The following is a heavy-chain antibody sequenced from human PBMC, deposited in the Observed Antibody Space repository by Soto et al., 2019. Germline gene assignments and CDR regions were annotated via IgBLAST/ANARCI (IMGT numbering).Heavy chain of an antibody. CDR2: ISAYNGNT. V-gene: IGHV1-18*01. D-gene: IGHD5-12*01. J-gene: IGHJ3*02. CDR1: GYTFTSYG. CDR3: ARDKRMAKPSSPDAFDI. Sequence: ASVKVSCKASGYTFTSYGISWVRQAPGQGLEWMGWISAYNGNTNYAQKLQGRVTMTTDTSTSTAYMELRSLRSDDTAVYYCARDKRMAKPSSPDAFDIWGQGTMVTVSS.